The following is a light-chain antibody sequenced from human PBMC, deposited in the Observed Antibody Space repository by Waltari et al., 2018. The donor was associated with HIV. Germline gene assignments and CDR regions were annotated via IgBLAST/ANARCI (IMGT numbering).Light chain of an antibody. V-gene: IGLV2-23*02. CDR1: SSDVGSYNL. CDR3: CSYAGSSTWV. J-gene: IGLJ3*02. CDR2: EVS. Sequence: QSALTQPASVSGSPGQSLTISCTGTSSDVGSYNLVSWYQQHPGKPPKLMIYEVSKRPSGVSNRFSGSKSGNTASLTISGLQAEDEADYYCCSYAGSSTWVFGGGTKLTVL.